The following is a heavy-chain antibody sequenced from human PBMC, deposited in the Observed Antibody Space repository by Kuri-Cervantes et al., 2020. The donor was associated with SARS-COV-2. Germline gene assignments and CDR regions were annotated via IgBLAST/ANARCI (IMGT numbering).Heavy chain of an antibody. J-gene: IGHJ6*02. D-gene: IGHD3-3*01. CDR1: GGTFSSYA. V-gene: IGHV1-69*10. Sequence: SVKVSCKASGGTFSSYAISWVRQAPGRGLEWMGGTIPILGIANYAQKFQGRVTITADKSTSTAYMELSSLRSEDTAVYYCARDFWSGYYMPVYYYYGMDVWGQGTMVTVSS. CDR3: ARDFWSGYYMPVYYYYGMDV. CDR2: TIPILGIA.